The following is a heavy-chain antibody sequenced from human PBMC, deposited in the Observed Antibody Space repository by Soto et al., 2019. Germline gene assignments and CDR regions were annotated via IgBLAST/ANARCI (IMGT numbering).Heavy chain of an antibody. D-gene: IGHD6-19*01. V-gene: IGHV4-59*01. CDR2: IYYSGST. Sequence: PSETLSLTCTVSGGSISSYYWSWIRQPPGKGLEWIGYIYYSGSTNYNPSLKSRVTISVDTSKNQFSLKLSSVTAADTAVYYCAREDSSGWYRVRYFDYWGQGTLVTVSS. CDR3: AREDSSGWYRVRYFDY. CDR1: GGSISSYY. J-gene: IGHJ4*02.